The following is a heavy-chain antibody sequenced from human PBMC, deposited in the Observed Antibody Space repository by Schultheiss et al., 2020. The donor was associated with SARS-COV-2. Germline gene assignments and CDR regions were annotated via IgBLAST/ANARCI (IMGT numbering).Heavy chain of an antibody. D-gene: IGHD2-2*01. CDR3: ARDQGLKWGSSAPRDAFDI. CDR2: IYTSGST. Sequence: SQTLSLTCTVSGGSISSYYWSWIRQPAGKGLEWIGRIYTSGSTNYNPSLKSRVTISVDTSKNQFSLKLSSVTAADTAVYYCARDQGLKWGSSAPRDAFDIWGQGTMVTVSS. CDR1: GGSISSYY. J-gene: IGHJ3*02. V-gene: IGHV4-4*07.